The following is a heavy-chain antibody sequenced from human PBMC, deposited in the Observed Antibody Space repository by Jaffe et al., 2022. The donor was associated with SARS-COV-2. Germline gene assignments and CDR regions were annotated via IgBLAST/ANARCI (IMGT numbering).Heavy chain of an antibody. J-gene: IGHJ6*03. CDR2: ISSHGSDHEK. V-gene: IGHV3-30*01. Sequence: QVQLVESGGGVVQPGMSLRLSCEASGFAFSKYAMHWVRQVPGKGLEWVATISSHGSDHEKDYADSVKGRITISRDDSKNMFYLQVNSLRVEDTAVYYCAILWGTGITGSPYYYYMDVWGKGTTVTVSS. CDR3: AILWGTGITGSPYYYYMDV. D-gene: IGHD3-16*01. CDR1: GFAFSKYA.